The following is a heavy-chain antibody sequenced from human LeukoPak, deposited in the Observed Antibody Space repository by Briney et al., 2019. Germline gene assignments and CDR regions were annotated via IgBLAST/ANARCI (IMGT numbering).Heavy chain of an antibody. J-gene: IGHJ3*02. V-gene: IGHV3-43D*03. D-gene: IGHD1-1*01. CDR2: ISWDGGST. CDR3: AKDTGATGTTGRHAFDI. Sequence: GGSLRLSCAASGYTFDDYGMHWVRQAPGKGLEWVSLISWDGGSTYYADSVKGRFTISRDNSKNSLYLQINSLRAQDTALYYCAKDTGATGTTGRHAFDIWGQGTMVTVSS. CDR1: GYTFDDYG.